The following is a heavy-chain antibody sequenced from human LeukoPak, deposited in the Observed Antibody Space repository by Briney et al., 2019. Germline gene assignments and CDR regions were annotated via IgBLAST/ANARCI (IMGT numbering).Heavy chain of an antibody. CDR3: ARGRATASSWYHYYYYMDV. D-gene: IGHD6-13*01. CDR1: GGSFSGYY. V-gene: IGHV4-34*01. J-gene: IGHJ6*03. CDR2: INHGGST. Sequence: SETLSLTCAVYGGSFSGYYWSWIRQPPGKGLEWIGEINHGGSTNYNPSLKSRVTISVDTSKNQSSLKLSSVTAADTAVYYCARGRATASSWYHYYYYMDVWGKGTTVTVSS.